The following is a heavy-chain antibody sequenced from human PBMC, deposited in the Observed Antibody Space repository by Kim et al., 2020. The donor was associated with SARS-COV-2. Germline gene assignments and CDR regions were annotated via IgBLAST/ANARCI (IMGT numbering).Heavy chain of an antibody. CDR3: ASHAYSSGWYLWYFDL. D-gene: IGHD6-19*01. J-gene: IGHJ2*01. Sequence: LKSRVTISVYTSKNQFSLKLSSVTAADTAVYYCASHAYSSGWYLWYFDLWGRGTLVTVSS. V-gene: IGHV4-59*08.